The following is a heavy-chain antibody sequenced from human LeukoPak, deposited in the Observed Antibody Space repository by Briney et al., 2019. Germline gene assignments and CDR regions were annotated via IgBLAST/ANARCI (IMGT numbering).Heavy chain of an antibody. Sequence: ASVKVPCKASGYTFTGYYMHWVRQAPGQGLEWMGWINPNSGGTNYAQKFQGRVTMTRDTSISTAYMELSRLRSDDTAVYYCARVAGSGSYYNVFSASDYWGQGTLVTVSS. CDR2: INPNSGGT. J-gene: IGHJ4*02. CDR1: GYTFTGYY. D-gene: IGHD3-10*01. CDR3: ARVAGSGSYYNVFSASDY. V-gene: IGHV1-2*02.